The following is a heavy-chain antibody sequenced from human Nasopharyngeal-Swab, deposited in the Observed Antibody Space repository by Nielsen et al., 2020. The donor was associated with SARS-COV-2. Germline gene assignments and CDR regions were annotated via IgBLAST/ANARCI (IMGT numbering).Heavy chain of an antibody. V-gene: IGHV3-30*04. CDR3: AREWVEATPYFDY. CDR2: ISYDGSNK. J-gene: IGHJ4*02. D-gene: IGHD1-26*01. CDR1: GFTFSSYA. Sequence: GESLMISCAASGFTFSSYAMHWVRQAPGKGLEWVAVISYDGSNKYYADSVKGRFTISRDNSKNTLYLQMNSLRAEDTAVYYCAREWVEATPYFDYWGQGTLVTVSS.